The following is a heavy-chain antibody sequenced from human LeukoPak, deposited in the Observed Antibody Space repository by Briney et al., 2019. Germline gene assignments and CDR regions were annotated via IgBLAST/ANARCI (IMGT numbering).Heavy chain of an antibody. CDR3: ANQQPILYYFDY. J-gene: IGHJ4*02. CDR1: GFTFSSYA. Sequence: GGSLRLSCAASGFTFSSYAMSWVRQAPGKGLEWVSAISGSGGSTYYADSVKGRFTISRDNSKNTLYLRMNSLRAEDTAVYYCANQQPILYYFDYWGQGTLVTVSS. CDR2: ISGSGGST. D-gene: IGHD6-13*01. V-gene: IGHV3-23*01.